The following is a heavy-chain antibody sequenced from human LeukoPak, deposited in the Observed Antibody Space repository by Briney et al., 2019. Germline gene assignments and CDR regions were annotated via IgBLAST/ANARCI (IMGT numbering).Heavy chain of an antibody. J-gene: IGHJ5*02. CDR1: GGPISSGGYS. CDR3: ARVRPYYYDSSGLPVNWFDP. D-gene: IGHD3-22*01. Sequence: SSHPLSLTCAVWGGPISSGGYSWRWIPRPPGKGLEWIEYNYYSGSTNYNPSLKSRVTISVDTSKNQFSLKLSSVTAADTAVYYCARVRPYYYDSSGLPVNWFDPWGQGTLVTVSS. CDR2: NYYSGST. V-gene: IGHV4-61*08.